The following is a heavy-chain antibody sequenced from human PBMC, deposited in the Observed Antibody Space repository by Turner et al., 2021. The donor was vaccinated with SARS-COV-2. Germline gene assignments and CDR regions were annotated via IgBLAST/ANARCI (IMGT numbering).Heavy chain of an antibody. V-gene: IGHV1-69*01. CDR2: PIFGTA. CDR3: ARVSGDDYGVGFDY. Sequence: PIFGTANYAQKFQGRVTITADESTSTAYMELSSLRSEDTAVYYCARVSGDDYGVGFDYWGQGTLVTVSS. J-gene: IGHJ4*02. D-gene: IGHD4-17*01.